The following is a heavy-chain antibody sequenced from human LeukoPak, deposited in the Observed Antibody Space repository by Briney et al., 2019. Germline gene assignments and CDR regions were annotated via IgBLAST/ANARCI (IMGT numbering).Heavy chain of an antibody. CDR3: ARDSYYYDSSGYLLGY. D-gene: IGHD3-22*01. Sequence: GGSLRLSCAASGFTFSSYAMHWVRQAPGKGLEWVAVISYDGSNKYYADSVKGRFTISRDNSKNTLYLQMNSLRAEDTAVYYCARDSYYYDSSGYLLGYWGQGTLVTVSS. CDR2: ISYDGSNK. J-gene: IGHJ4*02. CDR1: GFTFSSYA. V-gene: IGHV3-30*04.